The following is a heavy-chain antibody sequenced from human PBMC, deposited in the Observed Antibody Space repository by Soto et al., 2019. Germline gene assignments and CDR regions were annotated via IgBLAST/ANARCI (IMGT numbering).Heavy chain of an antibody. CDR2: ISVSGINT. D-gene: IGHD6-13*01. Sequence: GGSLRLSCAASGFTFITYGMSWVRQVPGKGLEWVSGISVSGINTDYADSVRGRFTISRDNSKNSLYLQMNSLRADDTAVYYCDTDTSSWYFDYWGPGTLVTVYS. CDR1: GFTFITYG. V-gene: IGHV3-23*01. J-gene: IGHJ4*02. CDR3: DTDTSSWYFDY.